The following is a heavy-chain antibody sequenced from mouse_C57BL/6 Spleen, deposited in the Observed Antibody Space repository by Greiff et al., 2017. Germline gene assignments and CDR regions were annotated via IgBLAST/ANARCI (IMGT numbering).Heavy chain of an antibody. Sequence: VQLQQSGAELARPGASVKLSCKASGYTFTSYGISWVKQRTGQGLEWIGEIYPRSGNTYYNEKFKGKATLTADKSSSTAYMELRSLTSEDSAVYFCARFTTGVATRGYFDYWGKGTTLTVSS. J-gene: IGHJ2*01. V-gene: IGHV1-81*01. CDR3: ARFTTGVATRGYFDY. CDR2: IYPRSGNT. CDR1: GYTFTSYG. D-gene: IGHD1-1*01.